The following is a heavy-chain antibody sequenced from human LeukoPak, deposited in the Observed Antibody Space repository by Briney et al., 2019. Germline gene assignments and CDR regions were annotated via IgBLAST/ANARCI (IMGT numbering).Heavy chain of an antibody. CDR3: ARAAPSGDSSGYYYTTDGMDV. Sequence: GGSLRLSCAASGFTFSDYYMSWIRQAPGKGLEWVSYISSSGSTKYYADSVKGRFTISRDNAKNSLYLQMNSLRAEDTAVYYCARAAPSGDSSGYYYTTDGMDVWGQGTTVSVSS. CDR1: GFTFSDYY. CDR2: ISSSGSTK. V-gene: IGHV3-11*01. D-gene: IGHD3-22*01. J-gene: IGHJ6*02.